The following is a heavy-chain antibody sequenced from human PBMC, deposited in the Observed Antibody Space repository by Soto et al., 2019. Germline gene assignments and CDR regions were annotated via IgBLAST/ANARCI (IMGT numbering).Heavy chain of an antibody. D-gene: IGHD3-10*01. Sequence: GGSLRLSYAASGFTFSSYAMHWVRQAPGKGLEWVAVISYDGSNKYYADSVKGRFTISRDNSKNTLYLQMNSLRAEDTAVYYCARGADVLLWFGEPGAYYGMDVWGQGTTVTVSS. V-gene: IGHV3-30-3*01. J-gene: IGHJ6*02. CDR1: GFTFSSYA. CDR2: ISYDGSNK. CDR3: ARGADVLLWFGEPGAYYGMDV.